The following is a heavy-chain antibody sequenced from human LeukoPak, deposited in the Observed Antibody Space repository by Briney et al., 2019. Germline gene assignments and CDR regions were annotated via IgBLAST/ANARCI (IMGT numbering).Heavy chain of an antibody. CDR1: GGSISNYY. D-gene: IGHD6-6*01. CDR2: IYHSGST. Sequence: SETLSLTCTVSGGSISNYYWSWIRQPPGKGLEYIGFIYHSGSTNYNPSFKSRVTMSVDKPKNQCSLRLSSVTAADTAIYFCARSTQASSTSFDYWGQGTLVTVSS. CDR3: ARSTQASSTSFDY. V-gene: IGHV4-59*01. J-gene: IGHJ4*02.